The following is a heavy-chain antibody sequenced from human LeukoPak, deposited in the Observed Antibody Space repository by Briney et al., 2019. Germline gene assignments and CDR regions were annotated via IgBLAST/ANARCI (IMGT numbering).Heavy chain of an antibody. V-gene: IGHV3-53*01. CDR2: IHSGGAT. J-gene: IGHJ4*02. CDR3: ARGRGYGAYDWNDY. Sequence: GGFLRLSCAASGFPVSNNYMSWVRQAPGKGLEWVSVIHSGGATYYADSVKGRFTISRDNSKNTLYLQMNTLRAEDTAVYYCARGRGYGAYDWNDYWGQGTLVTVSS. D-gene: IGHD5-12*01. CDR1: GFPVSNNY.